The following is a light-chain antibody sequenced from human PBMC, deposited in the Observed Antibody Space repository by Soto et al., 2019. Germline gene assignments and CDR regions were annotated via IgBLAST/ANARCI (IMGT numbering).Light chain of an antibody. CDR2: DVS. Sequence: QSVLTQPASVSGSPGQSITISCTGTSSDVGGYNYVSWYQHHPGKAPKLLIYDVSNRPSGISNRFSGSKSDNTASLTISGLQPEVEADYYCSSYPTSNTRQIVFGTGTKVTVL. CDR1: SSDVGGYNY. J-gene: IGLJ1*01. CDR3: SSYPTSNTRQIV. V-gene: IGLV2-14*03.